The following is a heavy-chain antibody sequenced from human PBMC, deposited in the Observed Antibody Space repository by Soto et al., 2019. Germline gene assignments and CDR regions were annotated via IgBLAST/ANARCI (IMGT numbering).Heavy chain of an antibody. Sequence: ETLWRTGPVSNGSFGIYYLSWIRQSPGKGLEWIGNIYYSGSTNYNPSLKRRVTMSVDTSTNQFTLKLSSVTAADMGVYFWARSFMVPVDFFDYWGQGTRVTVYS. V-gene: IGHV4-59*01. CDR2: IYYSGST. CDR1: NGSFGIYY. D-gene: IGHD3-10*01. J-gene: IGHJ4*02. CDR3: ARSFMVPVDFFDY.